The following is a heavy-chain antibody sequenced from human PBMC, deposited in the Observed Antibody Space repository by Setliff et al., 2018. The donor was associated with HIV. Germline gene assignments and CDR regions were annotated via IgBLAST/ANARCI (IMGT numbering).Heavy chain of an antibody. Sequence: SETLSLTCAVSGYSISTAYYWGWIRQPPGKGLEWIGSVYHSGSTYYIPSLKSRVTISVDTSKNQFSLKLTSVTAADTAVYYCARVRSHTDYYYYYMDVWGKGTTVTVSS. V-gene: IGHV4-38-2*01. J-gene: IGHJ6*03. CDR3: ARVRSHTDYYYYYMDV. CDR1: GYSISTAYY. CDR2: VYHSGST.